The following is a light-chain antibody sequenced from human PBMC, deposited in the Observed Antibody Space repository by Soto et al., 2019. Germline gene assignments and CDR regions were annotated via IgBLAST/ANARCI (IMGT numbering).Light chain of an antibody. Sequence: QSLLSQPASVSVSPGQSVTISCTGTSSDVGAYKYVSWYQQHPGKAPKLMIYEVSNRPSGVSNRFSGSKSGNTASLTISGLQADDEADYYCNSYAGDIIRFVFGTGTKVTVL. V-gene: IGLV2-14*01. CDR3: NSYAGDIIRFV. CDR2: EVS. CDR1: SSDVGAYKY. J-gene: IGLJ1*01.